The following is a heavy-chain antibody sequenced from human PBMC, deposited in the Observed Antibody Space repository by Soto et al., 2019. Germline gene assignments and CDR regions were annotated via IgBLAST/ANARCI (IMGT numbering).Heavy chain of an antibody. D-gene: IGHD3-10*01. CDR2: ISAYNGNT. CDR1: GYTFTSYG. CDR3: ARSGSMPYYYYGMDV. J-gene: IGHJ6*02. V-gene: IGHV1-18*01. Sequence: ASVKVSCKASGYTFTSYGISWVRQAPGQGLEWMGWISAYNGNTNYAQKLQGRVTMTTDTSTSTAYMELRSLRSDDTAVYYCARSGSMPYYYYGMDVWGQGTKVTVSS.